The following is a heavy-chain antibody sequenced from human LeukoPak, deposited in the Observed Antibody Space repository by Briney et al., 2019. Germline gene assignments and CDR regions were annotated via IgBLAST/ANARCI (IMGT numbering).Heavy chain of an antibody. D-gene: IGHD7-27*01. V-gene: IGHV5-51*01. Sequence: GESLKISCESSGYDFDSFWIGWVRQKPGKGLEWMGIIHPGDADIRYSPSFQGQVTISADVSASTAYLQWSSLKVTDTATYYCAKQHWGSGHDALDFWGQGTRVTVSS. J-gene: IGHJ3*01. CDR2: IHPGDADI. CDR3: AKQHWGSGHDALDF. CDR1: GYDFDSFW.